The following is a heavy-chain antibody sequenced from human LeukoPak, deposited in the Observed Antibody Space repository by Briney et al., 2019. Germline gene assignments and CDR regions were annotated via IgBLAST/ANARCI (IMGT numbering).Heavy chain of an antibody. CDR2: ISWNSGRK. J-gene: IGHJ6*02. D-gene: IGHD1-1*01. V-gene: IGHV3-9*01. CDR3: ATYDNWVAGDV. CDR1: GFTFDDYA. Sequence: GRSLRLSCAASGFTFDDYAMHWVRQAPGKGLEWVSGISWNSGRKGYADSVKGRFTISRDNAKNSLFLQMNNLRVEDTAIYYCATYDNWVAGDVWGQGTTVSVSS.